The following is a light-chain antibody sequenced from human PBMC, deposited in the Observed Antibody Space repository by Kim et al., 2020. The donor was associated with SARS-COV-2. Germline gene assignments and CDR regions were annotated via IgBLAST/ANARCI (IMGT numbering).Light chain of an antibody. Sequence: ASVGDRVTVTCRSSQDIGNDLSWYQQKPGKAPNLLIYAASSLQTGVPSRFSGSRSGTDFTLAISSLQPEDLATYYCLQDYNYPWPFGQGTKVDIK. CDR3: LQDYNYPWP. CDR1: QDIGND. V-gene: IGKV1-6*01. CDR2: AAS. J-gene: IGKJ1*01.